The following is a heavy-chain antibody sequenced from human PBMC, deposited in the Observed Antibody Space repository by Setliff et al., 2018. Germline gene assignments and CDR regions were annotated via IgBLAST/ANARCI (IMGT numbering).Heavy chain of an antibody. V-gene: IGHV3-21*01. CDR1: GFTFSSYS. D-gene: IGHD2-15*01. CDR3: ARESVAATYNWFDP. CDR2: ISSSSSYI. J-gene: IGHJ5*02. Sequence: GGSLRLSCAASGFTFSSYSMNWVRQAPGKGLEWVSSISSSSSYIYYADSVKGRFTISRDNAKNSLYLQMNSLRAEDTAVYYCARESVAATYNWFDPWGQGTQVTVSS.